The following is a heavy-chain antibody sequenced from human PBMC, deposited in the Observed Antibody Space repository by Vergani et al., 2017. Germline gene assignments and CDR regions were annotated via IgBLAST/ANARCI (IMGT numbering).Heavy chain of an antibody. CDR1: GFPFSFFW. CDR3: ARVRYVCSGDCHPGEYYYYMDV. J-gene: IGHJ6*03. D-gene: IGHD2-21*01. CDR2: VKQDGSVK. V-gene: IGHV3-7*01. Sequence: EVKLVESGGGLVQPGESLRLSCTTSGFPFSFFWMSWVRQAPGQGLEWVANVKQDGSVKYYGDSVEGRFTVSRDSSSLHLEMKGLRAEDTALYYCARVRYVCSGDCHPGEYYYYMDVWGKGTTVTVTS.